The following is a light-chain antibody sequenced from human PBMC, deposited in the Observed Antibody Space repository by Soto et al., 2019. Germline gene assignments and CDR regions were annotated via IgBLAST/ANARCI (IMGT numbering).Light chain of an antibody. CDR1: SYNIGAGYD. CDR3: QSSDNRLTTSYV. V-gene: IGLV1-40*01. Sequence: QSVLTQPPSVSGAPGQRVTISCTGNSYNIGAGYDVQWYQQLPGTAPKLLIYANTNRPSGVPARFSGSKSGTSASLAISGLQAEDEADYYCQSSDNRLTTSYVFGSGTKVTVL. CDR2: ANT. J-gene: IGLJ1*01.